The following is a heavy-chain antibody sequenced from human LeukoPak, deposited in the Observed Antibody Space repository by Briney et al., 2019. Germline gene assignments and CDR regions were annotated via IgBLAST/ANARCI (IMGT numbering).Heavy chain of an antibody. CDR3: RLVTTGDY. D-gene: IGHD3-9*01. J-gene: IGHJ4*02. CDR1: GYSFTGQY. CDR2: INLRSGAT. Sequence: ASVKVSCKTSGYSFTGQYMHWVRQVPGQGLEWMGRINLRSGATNYAQKFQDRVTVTRDTSITTVYIEVSRLRSDDTAVYYCRLVTTGDYWGQGTLVTVSS. V-gene: IGHV1-2*06.